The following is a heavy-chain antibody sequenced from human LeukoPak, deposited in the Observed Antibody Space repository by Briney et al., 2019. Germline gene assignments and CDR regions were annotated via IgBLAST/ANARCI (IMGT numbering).Heavy chain of an antibody. J-gene: IGHJ4*02. Sequence: AGSLRLSCVVSGFTVSSNYLTWVRQAPPKRLEWVSVIYTGGSTYYADSVKGRFTNSRDNSKNTLYLQMNSLRVEDTAVYYCASQVVARGFDYWDQGTLVTVSS. CDR3: ASQVVARGFDY. CDR2: IYTGGST. D-gene: IGHD2-15*01. CDR1: GFTVSSNY. V-gene: IGHV3-53*01.